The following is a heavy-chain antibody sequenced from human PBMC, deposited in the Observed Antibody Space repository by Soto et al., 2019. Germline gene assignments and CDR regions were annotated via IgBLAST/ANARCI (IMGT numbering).Heavy chain of an antibody. D-gene: IGHD3-22*01. CDR2: IVVGSGNT. V-gene: IGHV1-58*01. Sequence: TSVEVSCKASGFTFTSSAVQWVRQARGQRLEWIGWIVVGSGNTNYAQKFQERVTITRDMSTSTAYMELSSLRSEDTAVYYCAAGLSYYYDSSGSLEAFDIWGQGTMVPVSS. J-gene: IGHJ3*02. CDR1: GFTFTSSA. CDR3: AAGLSYYYDSSGSLEAFDI.